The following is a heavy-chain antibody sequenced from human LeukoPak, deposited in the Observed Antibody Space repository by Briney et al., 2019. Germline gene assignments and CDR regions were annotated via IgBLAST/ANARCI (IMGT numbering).Heavy chain of an antibody. D-gene: IGHD2-15*01. V-gene: IGHV5-51*01. J-gene: IGHJ4*02. Sequence: GESLKISCKASGYTFQTYWIGWVRQLPGKGPEWMGISYPGDSDTRYSPSFQDQVIFSVDKSITTAYLQWTSLRASDTATYYCARPSDWNSGYCSGGSCPPHYWGQGTLVTVSS. CDR3: ARPSDWNSGYCSGGSCPPHY. CDR1: GYTFQTYW. CDR2: SYPGDSDT.